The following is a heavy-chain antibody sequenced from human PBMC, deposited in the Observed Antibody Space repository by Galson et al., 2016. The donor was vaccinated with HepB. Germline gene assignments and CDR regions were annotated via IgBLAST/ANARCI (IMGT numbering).Heavy chain of an antibody. D-gene: IGHD3-10*01. CDR3: ARGRLPTSYYGLAY. J-gene: IGHJ4*02. CDR1: GFTFSNYW. V-gene: IGHV3-74*01. CDR2: INPDGSNT. Sequence: SLRLSCAASGFTFSNYWMHWVRQTPGKGLVWVSRINPDGSNTIYADSVKGRFTISRGNAKNTLYLQMNSLRAEDTAVYYCARGRLPTSYYGLAYWGQGTLVTVSS.